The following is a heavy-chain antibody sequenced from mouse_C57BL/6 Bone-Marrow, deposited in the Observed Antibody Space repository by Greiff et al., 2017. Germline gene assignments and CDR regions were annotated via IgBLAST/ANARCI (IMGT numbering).Heavy chain of an antibody. V-gene: IGHV1-81*01. Sequence: QVQLQQSGAELARPGASVKLSCKASGYTFTSYGISWVKQRTGQGLEWIGEIYPRSGNTYYNEKFKGKATLTADKSSSTAYMELRSLTSEDSAVYFCARPGSSLYYYAMDYWGQGTSVTVSS. CDR1: GYTFTSYG. CDR3: ARPGSSLYYYAMDY. CDR2: IYPRSGNT. J-gene: IGHJ4*01. D-gene: IGHD1-1*01.